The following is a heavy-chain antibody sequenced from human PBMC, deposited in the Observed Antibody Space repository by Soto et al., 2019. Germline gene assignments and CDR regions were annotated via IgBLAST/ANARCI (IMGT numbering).Heavy chain of an antibody. CDR3: ASSLNYYDSSGYYYEPFDY. V-gene: IGHV1-18*04. CDR2: ISAYNGNT. D-gene: IGHD3-22*01. J-gene: IGHJ4*02. Sequence: ASVKVSCKASGYTFTSYGISWVRQDPGQGLEWMGWISAYNGNTNYAQKLQGRVTMTTDTSTSTAYMELRSLRADDTAVYYCASSLNYYDSSGYYYEPFDYWGQGTLVTVSS. CDR1: GYTFTSYG.